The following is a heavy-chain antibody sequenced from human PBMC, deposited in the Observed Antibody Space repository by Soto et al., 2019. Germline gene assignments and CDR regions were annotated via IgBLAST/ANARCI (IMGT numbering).Heavy chain of an antibody. CDR1: GGTFSSYA. CDR3: ARVTSEIQLWYYYYYSGMDV. D-gene: IGHD5-18*01. J-gene: IGHJ6*02. Sequence: SVKVSCKASGGTFSSYAISLVRQAPGQGLEWMGGINPNFGTTNYAQKFQGRVTMTTDTSTTTAYMELSSPRSEDTAVYYCARVTSEIQLWYYYYYSGMDVWGQGTTVTVSS. V-gene: IGHV1-69*05. CDR2: INPNFGTT.